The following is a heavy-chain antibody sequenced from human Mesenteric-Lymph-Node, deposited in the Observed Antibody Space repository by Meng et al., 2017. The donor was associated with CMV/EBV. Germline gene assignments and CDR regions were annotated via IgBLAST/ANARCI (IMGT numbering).Heavy chain of an antibody. CDR2: TSGSGAGT. CDR3: ARMGVGTLNYFAY. D-gene: IGHD2-15*01. Sequence: AAAGFTFSTDARSWVRRALGKGLEWVSSTSGSGAGTYYADSVKGRFTISRDNSKNTLFLEMNSLRAEDTAVYYCARMGVGTLNYFAYWGQGILVTVSS. V-gene: IGHV3-23*01. CDR1: GFTFSTDA. J-gene: IGHJ4*02.